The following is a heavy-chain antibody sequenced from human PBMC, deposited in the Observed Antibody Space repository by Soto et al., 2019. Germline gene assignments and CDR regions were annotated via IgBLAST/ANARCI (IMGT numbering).Heavy chain of an antibody. CDR3: ARDSYDFWSGYYAGYYYYGMDV. CDR2: TYYRSKWYN. D-gene: IGHD3-3*01. J-gene: IGHJ6*02. CDR1: GDSVSSNSAA. V-gene: IGHV6-1*01. Sequence: PSQTLSLTCAISGDSVSSNSAAWNWIRQPPSRGLEWLGRTYYRSKWYNDYAVSVKSRITINPDTSKNQFSLQLNSVTPEDTAVYYCARDSYDFWSGYYAGYYYYGMDVWGQGTTVAVSS.